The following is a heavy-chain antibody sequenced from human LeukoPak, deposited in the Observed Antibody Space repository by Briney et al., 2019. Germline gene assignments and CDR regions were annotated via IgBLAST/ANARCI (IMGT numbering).Heavy chain of an antibody. Sequence: TGGSLRLSCAASGFTFSSYAMSWVRQAPGKGLEWVSAISGSGDSTYYADSVKGRFTISRDNSKNTLYLQMNSLRAEDTAVYYCAKVGGSSWFGFDYWGQGTLVTVSS. D-gene: IGHD6-13*01. V-gene: IGHV3-23*01. CDR2: ISGSGDST. CDR1: GFTFSSYA. CDR3: AKVGGSSWFGFDY. J-gene: IGHJ4*02.